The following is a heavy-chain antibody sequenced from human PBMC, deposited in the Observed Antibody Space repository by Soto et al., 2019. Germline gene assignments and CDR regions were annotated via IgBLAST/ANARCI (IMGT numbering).Heavy chain of an antibody. D-gene: IGHD2-15*01. CDR3: ARDLVFYSSGFDP. Sequence: QVQLVQSGGEVKKPGASVKVSCKASGYTFTTYGTNWVRQAPGQGLEWMGWISAYNGNTNYARKLQGRVTMTTDTSTSTAYMELRSLTSDDTAVYYCARDLVFYSSGFDPWGQGTLVTVSS. J-gene: IGHJ5*02. V-gene: IGHV1-18*01. CDR2: ISAYNGNT. CDR1: GYTFTTYG.